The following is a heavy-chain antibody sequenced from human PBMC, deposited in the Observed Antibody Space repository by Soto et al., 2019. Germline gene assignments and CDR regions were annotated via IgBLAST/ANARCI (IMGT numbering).Heavy chain of an antibody. CDR2: IYSGGST. Sequence: SLRLSCAASGFTVSSNYMSWVRQAPGKGLEWVSVIYSGGSTYYADSVKGRFTISRDNSKNTLYLQMNSLRAEDTAVYYCARSRPGGTVTTRGRWFDPWGQGTLVTVSS. D-gene: IGHD4-4*01. CDR3: ARSRPGGTVTTRGRWFDP. CDR1: GFTVSSNY. J-gene: IGHJ5*02. V-gene: IGHV3-53*01.